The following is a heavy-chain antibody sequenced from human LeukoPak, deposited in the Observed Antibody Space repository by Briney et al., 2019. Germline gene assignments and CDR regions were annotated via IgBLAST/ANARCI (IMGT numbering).Heavy chain of an antibody. CDR3: AKESSYDFWSGYVGD. D-gene: IGHD3-3*01. Sequence: AGGSPRLSCAASGFTFSSYGMHWVRQAPGKGLEWVAVIWYDGSNKYYADSVKGRFTISRDNSNNTLSLQMNSLRVEDTAVYYCAKESSYDFWSGYVGDWGQGTLVTVSS. V-gene: IGHV3-30*02. CDR2: IWYDGSNK. J-gene: IGHJ4*02. CDR1: GFTFSSYG.